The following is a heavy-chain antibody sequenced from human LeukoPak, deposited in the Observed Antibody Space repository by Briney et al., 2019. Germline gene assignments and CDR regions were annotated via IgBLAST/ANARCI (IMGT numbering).Heavy chain of an antibody. Sequence: GASVKVSCKASGYTFTSYDINWVRQATGQGLEWMGWMNPNSGNTGYAQKFQGRVTMTRNTSISTAYMELSSLKSEDTAVYYCARRLPIPARTTGGGYNWFDPWGRGTLVTVSS. D-gene: IGHD2/OR15-2a*01. CDR1: GYTFTSYD. CDR3: ARRLPIPARTTGGGYNWFDP. J-gene: IGHJ5*02. CDR2: MNPNSGNT. V-gene: IGHV1-8*01.